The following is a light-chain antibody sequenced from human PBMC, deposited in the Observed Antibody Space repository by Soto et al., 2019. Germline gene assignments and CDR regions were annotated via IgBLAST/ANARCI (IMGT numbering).Light chain of an antibody. J-gene: IGLJ1*01. Sequence: QSVLTQPASVSGSPGQSITISCTGTSSDVGGYSYVSWYQQHPGKAPKLMIYEVSNRPSGVSNRFSGSKSGNTASLTISGLQAEDEADYYCSSYTSSGTKVFGTGTKVTVL. V-gene: IGLV2-14*01. CDR3: SSYTSSGTKV. CDR2: EVS. CDR1: SSDVGGYSY.